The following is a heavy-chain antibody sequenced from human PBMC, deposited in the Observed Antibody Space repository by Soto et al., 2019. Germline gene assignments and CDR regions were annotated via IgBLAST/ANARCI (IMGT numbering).Heavy chain of an antibody. Sequence: SETLSLTCTVSGGSISSYYWIWIRQPPVNGLEFIGYIYYILSTNYNPSLKSRFTISLDTSKNHLSLKLICFTAADTAVYYCARSPVLRFLEWLPIFDYWGQGTLVTVSS. J-gene: IGHJ4*02. CDR2: IYYILST. CDR3: ARSPVLRFLEWLPIFDY. CDR1: GGSISSYY. D-gene: IGHD3-3*01. V-gene: IGHV4-59*01.